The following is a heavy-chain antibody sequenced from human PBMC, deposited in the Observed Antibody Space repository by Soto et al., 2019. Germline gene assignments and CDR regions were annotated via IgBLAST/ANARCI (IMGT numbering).Heavy chain of an antibody. CDR1: GYTFTHYY. D-gene: IGHD2-15*01. Sequence: QVQLVQSGAEVKKPGASVKLSCRTSGYTFTHYYIQWVRQAPGQGLEWLAIINPASGSTNYAQDFQGRVTLTMDTSTTTVYMELSGLRAEDTAIFYCVRDFVAGDHWGQGTLVTVSS. J-gene: IGHJ4*02. V-gene: IGHV1-46*01. CDR2: INPASGST. CDR3: VRDFVAGDH.